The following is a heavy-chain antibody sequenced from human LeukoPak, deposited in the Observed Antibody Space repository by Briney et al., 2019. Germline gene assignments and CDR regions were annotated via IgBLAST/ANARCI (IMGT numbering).Heavy chain of an antibody. D-gene: IGHD3-16*02. CDR3: ANTMITFGGVIPPNPGY. CDR2: ISYDGSNK. J-gene: IGHJ4*02. CDR1: GFTFSSYG. Sequence: GGSPRPSCAASGFTFSSYGMHWVRQAPGKGLEWVAVISYDGSNKYYADSVKGRFTISRDNSKNTLYLQMNSLRAEDTAVYYCANTMITFGGVIPPNPGYWGQGTLVTVSS. V-gene: IGHV3-30*18.